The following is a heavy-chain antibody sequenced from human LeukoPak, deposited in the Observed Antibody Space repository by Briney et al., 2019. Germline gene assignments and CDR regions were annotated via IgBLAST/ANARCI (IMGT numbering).Heavy chain of an antibody. D-gene: IGHD6-13*01. Sequence: GRSLSLSCAASGFTFSSYAIHWVRQAPGKGLEWVAVISYDGSNKYYADSVKGRFTISRDNSKNTLYLQMNSLRAEDTAVYYCASRDQAAAGTDYWGQGTLVTVSS. CDR1: GFTFSSYA. J-gene: IGHJ4*02. CDR2: ISYDGSNK. V-gene: IGHV3-30-3*01. CDR3: ASRDQAAAGTDY.